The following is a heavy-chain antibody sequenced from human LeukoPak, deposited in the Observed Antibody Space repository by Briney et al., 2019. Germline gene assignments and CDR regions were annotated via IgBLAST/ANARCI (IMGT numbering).Heavy chain of an antibody. J-gene: IGHJ3*02. Sequence: GASVKVSCKASGFTFTSSAMQWVRQARGQRREWIGWIVVGSGNTNYAQKFQERVTITRDMSTSTAYMELSSLRSEDTAIYYCARIRDGYNDAYDIWGQGTVVTVPS. CDR2: IVVGSGNT. D-gene: IGHD5-24*01. CDR3: ARIRDGYNDAYDI. V-gene: IGHV1-58*02. CDR1: GFTFTSSA.